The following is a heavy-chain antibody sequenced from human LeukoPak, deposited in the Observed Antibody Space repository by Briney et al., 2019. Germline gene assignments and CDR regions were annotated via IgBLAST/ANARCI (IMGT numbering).Heavy chain of an antibody. CDR1: GGSISSSNW. CDR2: IYHSGST. Sequence: SETLSLTCAVSGGSISSSNWWSWVRQPPGKGLEWIGEIYHSGSTNYNPSLKSRVTISVDKSKNQFSLKLSSVTAADTAVYYCARVPGGALNWFDPWGQGTLVTVSS. CDR3: ARVPGGALNWFDP. J-gene: IGHJ5*02. D-gene: IGHD1-1*01. V-gene: IGHV4-4*02.